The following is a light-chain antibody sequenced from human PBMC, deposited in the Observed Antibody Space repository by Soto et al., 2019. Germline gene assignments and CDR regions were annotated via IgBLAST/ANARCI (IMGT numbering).Light chain of an antibody. Sequence: GDRVTITCRASQSIGDSLAWYQQKPGKAPYLLISDVSSLERGVPSRFSGSGSGTEFTLTISSMQPDDFATFYCQQLNSYPLTFGQGTRLEIK. CDR3: QQLNSYPLT. V-gene: IGKV1-5*01. CDR2: DVS. J-gene: IGKJ5*01. CDR1: QSIGDS.